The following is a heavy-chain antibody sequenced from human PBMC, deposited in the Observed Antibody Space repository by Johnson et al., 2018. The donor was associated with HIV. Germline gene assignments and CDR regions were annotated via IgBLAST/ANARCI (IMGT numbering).Heavy chain of an antibody. CDR1: VFTFSSYG. J-gene: IGHJ3*02. CDR2: IRYDGTNK. CDR3: AKGASADEHDAFDI. D-gene: IGHD1/OR15-1a*01. Sequence: QVHLVESGGGVVQPGGSLRLSCAASVFTFSSYGMHWVRQAPGKGLEWVAFIRYDGTNKYYVDSVKGRFTISRDNSKDTLYLQMNSLRAEDTALYYCAKGASADEHDAFDIWGQGTMVTVSP. V-gene: IGHV3-30*02.